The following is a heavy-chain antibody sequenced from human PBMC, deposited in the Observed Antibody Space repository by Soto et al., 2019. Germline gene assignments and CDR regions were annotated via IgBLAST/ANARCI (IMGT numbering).Heavy chain of an antibody. CDR2: IYYSGTT. Sequence: QLQLQESGPGLVKPSETLSLTCTVSGGSISSGSYYWGWIRQPPGKGLEGIWNIYYSGTTYFSPSFQSRVTIAGDTSKNHPSLRLSNVTAADTAVYYCARHRPDIVQMVFACCCMDVWGKGTTVSVSS. CDR3: ARHRPDIVQMVFACCCMDV. CDR1: GGSISSGSYY. D-gene: IGHD2-8*01. V-gene: IGHV4-39*01. J-gene: IGHJ6*03.